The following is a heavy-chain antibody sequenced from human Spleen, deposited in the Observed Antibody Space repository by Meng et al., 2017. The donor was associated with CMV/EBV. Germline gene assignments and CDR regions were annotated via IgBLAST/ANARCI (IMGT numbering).Heavy chain of an antibody. Sequence: GSLRLSCTVSGYSISSGYYWGWIRQPPGKGLEWIGSIYHNGSTYYNPSLKSRVTISVDTSKNQFSLKLSSVTAADTAVYYCARHGGWPLGYCSSTSCYESWFDPWGQGTLVTVSS. CDR1: GYSISSGYY. CDR2: IYHNGST. CDR3: ARHGGWPLGYCSSTSCYESWFDP. D-gene: IGHD2-2*01. J-gene: IGHJ5*02. V-gene: IGHV4-38-2*02.